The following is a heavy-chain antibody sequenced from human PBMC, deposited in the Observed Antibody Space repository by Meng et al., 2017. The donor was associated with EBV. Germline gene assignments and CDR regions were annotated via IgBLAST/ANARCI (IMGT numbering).Heavy chain of an antibody. CDR2: IYYTGST. D-gene: IGHD4-11*01. CDR3: ARGDHTNYPRWFDP. CDR1: GGSVNNESYY. J-gene: IGHJ5*02. Sequence: QVQLQESGPGLVKPSXXLSLTCTVSGGSVNNESYYWGWIRQPPGKGLEYIGYIYYTGSTNYNSSLKSRVTISLDKSKNQFSLKLTSLTAADTAIYYCARGDHTNYPRWFDPWGQGTLVTVSS. V-gene: IGHV4-61*01.